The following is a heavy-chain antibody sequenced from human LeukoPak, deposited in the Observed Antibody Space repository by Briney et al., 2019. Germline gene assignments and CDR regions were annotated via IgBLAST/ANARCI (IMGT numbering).Heavy chain of an antibody. CDR3: ARKYYYDSSGYDY. CDR1: GFTFSSYS. CDR2: ISSSNSYI. J-gene: IGHJ4*02. D-gene: IGHD3-22*01. V-gene: IGHV3-21*01. Sequence: GGSLRLSCAASGFTFSSYSMNWVRQAPGKGLEWVSSISSSNSYIYYADSVKGRFTISRDNAKNSLYLQMNSLRAEDTAVYYCARKYYYDSSGYDYWGQGTLVTVSS.